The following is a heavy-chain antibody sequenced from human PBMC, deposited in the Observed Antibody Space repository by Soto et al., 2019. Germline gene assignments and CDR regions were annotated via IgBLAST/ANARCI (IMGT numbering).Heavy chain of an antibody. Sequence: SVKVSCKASGGTFSSYTISWVRQAPGQGLEWMGRIIPILGIANYAQKFQGRVTITADKSTSTAYMELSSLRSEDTAVYYCARDWSALGSGSYYYDYWGQGTLVTVSS. D-gene: IGHD3-10*02. CDR1: GGTFSSYT. V-gene: IGHV1-69*04. J-gene: IGHJ4*02. CDR2: IIPILGIA. CDR3: ARDWSALGSGSYYYDY.